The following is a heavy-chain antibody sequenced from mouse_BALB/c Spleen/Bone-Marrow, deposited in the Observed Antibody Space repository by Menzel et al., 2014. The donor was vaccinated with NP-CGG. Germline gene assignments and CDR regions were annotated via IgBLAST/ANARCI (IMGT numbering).Heavy chain of an antibody. CDR3: ARNDYDYFDY. J-gene: IGHJ2*01. CDR1: GYTFTSYY. CDR2: IYPGNVNT. D-gene: IGHD2-4*01. Sequence: QVQLQQSGPELVKPGASVRISCKASGYTFTSYYIHWVKQRPGQGLEWIGWIYPGNVNTKYNEKFKGKATLTADKSSSTAYMQLNSLTSEDSAVYFCARNDYDYFDYWGQGTTLTVSS. V-gene: IGHV1S56*01.